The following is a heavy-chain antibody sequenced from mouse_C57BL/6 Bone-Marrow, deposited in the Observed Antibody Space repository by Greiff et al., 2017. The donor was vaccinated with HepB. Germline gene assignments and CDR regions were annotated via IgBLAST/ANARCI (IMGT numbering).Heavy chain of an antibody. D-gene: IGHD3-3*01. V-gene: IGHV1-52*01. CDR1: GYTFTSYW. Sequence: QVQLQQPGAELVRPGSSVKLSCKASGYTFTSYWMHWVKQRPIQGLEWIGNIDPSDSETHYNQKFKDKATLTVDKSSSTAYMQLSSLTSEDSAVYYCARGGWEGVDYWGQGTTITVSS. CDR3: ARGGWEGVDY. CDR2: IDPSDSET. J-gene: IGHJ2*01.